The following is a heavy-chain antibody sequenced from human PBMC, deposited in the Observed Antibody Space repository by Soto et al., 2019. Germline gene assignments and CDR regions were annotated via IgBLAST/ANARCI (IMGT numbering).Heavy chain of an antibody. D-gene: IGHD3-10*01. J-gene: IGHJ5*02. V-gene: IGHV3-23*01. CDR3: AKERLASGSGVRFGP. CDR2: ISGSGDGT. Sequence: QLLASGGDWVQPGGSLRLSCAASGFSFGNYAMRWVRQAPWKGLEWVSAISGSGDGTYYADSVKGRFTISRDNAKKPLYRQMNSLRADDTAVDHCAKERLASGSGVRFGPWGQGTLVTGSS. CDR1: GFSFGNYA.